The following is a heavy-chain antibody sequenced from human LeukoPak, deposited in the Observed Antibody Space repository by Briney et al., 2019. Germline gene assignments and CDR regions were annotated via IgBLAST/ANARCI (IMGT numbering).Heavy chain of an antibody. V-gene: IGHV4-59*01. CDR2: IYYRVTS. D-gene: IGHD6-19*01. CDR3: ARSREWYSSGWYPGAFDY. Sequence: PSETLSLTCTVSGDSISTYYWSWIRQPPGKGLEWIGYIYYRVTSDYNPSLKSRVTMSVDMSTRQISLKLSSVTAADTAVYYCARSREWYSSGWYPGAFDYWGQGTLVTVSS. J-gene: IGHJ4*02. CDR1: GDSISTYY.